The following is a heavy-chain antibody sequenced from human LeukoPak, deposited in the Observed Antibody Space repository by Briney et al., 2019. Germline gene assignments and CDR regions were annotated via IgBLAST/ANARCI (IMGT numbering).Heavy chain of an antibody. CDR1: GYTFSSYN. V-gene: IGHV1-46*01. D-gene: IGHD3-22*01. CDR3: ARGGHSSGFESFPH. CDR2: ISPSGGST. J-gene: IGHJ1*01. Sequence: ASVKVSCKASGYTFSSYNVHLVRQAPGQGLEWMGIISPSGGSTSYAQKFQGRVTMTRDTSTSTVYMELSSLRPEDTAVYYCARGGHSSGFESFPHWGQGTLVTVSS.